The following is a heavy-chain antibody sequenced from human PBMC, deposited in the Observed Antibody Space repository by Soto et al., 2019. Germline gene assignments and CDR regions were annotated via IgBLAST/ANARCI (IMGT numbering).Heavy chain of an antibody. CDR2: IIPIFATA. CDR1: GGTFSSYA. CDR3: ARGGYSYGYDWFDP. Sequence: QVQLVQSGAEVKKPGSSVKVSCKVSGGTFSSYAITWVRQAPGQGLEWMGGIIPIFATANYAQKFKGRVTITADESTSTAYMELSSLRSEDTAVYYCARGGYSYGYDWFDPWGQGTLVTVSP. J-gene: IGHJ5*02. V-gene: IGHV1-69*12. D-gene: IGHD5-18*01.